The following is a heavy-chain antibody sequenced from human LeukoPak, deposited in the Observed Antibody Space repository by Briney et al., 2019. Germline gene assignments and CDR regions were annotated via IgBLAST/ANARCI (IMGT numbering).Heavy chain of an antibody. CDR2: INHSGST. J-gene: IGHJ4*02. CDR1: GGSFSGYY. Sequence: SETLSLTCAVYGGSFSGYYWSWIRQPPGKGLEWIGEINHSGSTNYNPSLKSRVTISVDTSKNQFSLKLSSVTAADTAVYYCARDPNRDSSSWASGYWGQGTLVTVSS. CDR3: ARDPNRDSSSWASGY. D-gene: IGHD6-13*01. V-gene: IGHV4-34*01.